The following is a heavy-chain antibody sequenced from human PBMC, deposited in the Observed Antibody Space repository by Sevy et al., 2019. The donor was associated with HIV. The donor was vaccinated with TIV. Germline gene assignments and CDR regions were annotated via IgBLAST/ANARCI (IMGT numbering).Heavy chain of an antibody. CDR1: GFTFSKYS. CDR3: AREGCTKPHDY. V-gene: IGHV3-23*01. D-gene: IGHD2-8*01. Sequence: GGYLRLSCAASGFTFSKYSMSWVRQPPGKGLEWVSTLSFGCGEINYADSVKGRSTISRDNSKSSVYLQMNNLRPEVMAVYYCAREGCTKPHDYWGQGTLVTVSS. J-gene: IGHJ4*02. CDR2: LSFGCGEI.